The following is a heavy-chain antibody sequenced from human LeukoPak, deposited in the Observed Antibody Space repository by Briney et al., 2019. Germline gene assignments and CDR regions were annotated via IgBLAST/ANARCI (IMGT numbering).Heavy chain of an antibody. Sequence: ASVKVSCKASGYTFTGYYMHWVRQAPGQGLEWMGWINPNSGGTNYAQKFQGRVTMTRDTSISTAYMELSRLRSDDTAVYYCARVLHYDILTGYYFPFDYWGQGTLVTVSS. D-gene: IGHD3-9*01. CDR1: GYTFTGYY. J-gene: IGHJ4*02. V-gene: IGHV1-2*02. CDR3: ARVLHYDILTGYYFPFDY. CDR2: INPNSGGT.